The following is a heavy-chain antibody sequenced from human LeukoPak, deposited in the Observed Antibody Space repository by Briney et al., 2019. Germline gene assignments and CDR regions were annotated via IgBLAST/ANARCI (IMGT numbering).Heavy chain of an antibody. D-gene: IGHD3-10*01. Sequence: GGSLRLSCAASGFTFRSYAMSWVRQAPGKGLEWVSAISKDADATYYAASVRGRFTISRDNSKNTLYLQMNSLRAEDTAVYYCAKGAGFGELFYYFDYWGQGTLVTVSS. V-gene: IGHV3-23*01. J-gene: IGHJ4*02. CDR3: AKGAGFGELFYYFDY. CDR2: ISKDADAT. CDR1: GFTFRSYA.